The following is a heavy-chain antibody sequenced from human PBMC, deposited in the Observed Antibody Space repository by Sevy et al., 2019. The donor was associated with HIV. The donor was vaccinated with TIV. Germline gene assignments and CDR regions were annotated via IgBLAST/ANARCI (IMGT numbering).Heavy chain of an antibody. J-gene: IGHJ4*02. CDR2: LSFACGRI. D-gene: IGHD2-2*01. Sequence: GGSLRLSCVASGFTFSKYSMSWVRRTPGKGLEWVSSLSFACGRINYADSVKGRFTMSRDDSRNTFYLQMDSLRAEDTAIYYCVREGCSKPHDYWGQGTLVTVSS. V-gene: IGHV3-23*01. CDR3: VREGCSKPHDY. CDR1: GFTFSKYS.